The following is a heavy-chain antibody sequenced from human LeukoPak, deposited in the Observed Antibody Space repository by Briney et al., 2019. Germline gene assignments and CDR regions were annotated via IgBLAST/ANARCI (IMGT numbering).Heavy chain of an antibody. V-gene: IGHV1-18*01. D-gene: IGHD3-3*02. Sequence: ASVKVSCKASGYTFTSYGISWVRQAPGQGLEWMGWISSNNGHTNYAQKLQGRVTMTTDTSTSTAYMELRSLRSDDTAVYFCASGRTIFYYYMDVWGKGTTVTVSS. CDR1: GYTFTSYG. CDR3: ASGRTIFYYYMDV. CDR2: ISSNNGHT. J-gene: IGHJ6*03.